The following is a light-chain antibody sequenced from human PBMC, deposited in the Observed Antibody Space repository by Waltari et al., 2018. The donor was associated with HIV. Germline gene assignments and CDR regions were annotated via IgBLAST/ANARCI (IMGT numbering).Light chain of an antibody. V-gene: IGKV1-5*03. Sequence: DIQMTQPPSTLSASVGDRVTITCRASQSISNWLAWYQQKPGKAPKSLIYKASTLESGVPSRFSGSGSGTEFALTITSLQPDDFATYYCQQYNSYPYTFGQGTKLEI. CDR1: QSISNW. J-gene: IGKJ2*01. CDR2: KAS. CDR3: QQYNSYPYT.